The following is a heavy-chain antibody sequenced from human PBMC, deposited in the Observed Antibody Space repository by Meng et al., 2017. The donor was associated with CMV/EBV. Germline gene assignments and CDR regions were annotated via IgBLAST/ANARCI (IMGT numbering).Heavy chain of an antibody. V-gene: IGHV3-30*18. J-gene: IGHJ4*02. CDR2: ISYDGSNK. CDR1: FSSYG. CDR3: AKESEYSGYDYLGDYYFDY. Sequence: FSSYGMYWVRQAPGKGLEWVAVISYDGSNKYYADSVKGRFTISRDNSKNTLYLQMNSLRAEDTAVYYCAKESEYSGYDYLGDYYFDYWGQGTLVTVSS. D-gene: IGHD5-12*01.